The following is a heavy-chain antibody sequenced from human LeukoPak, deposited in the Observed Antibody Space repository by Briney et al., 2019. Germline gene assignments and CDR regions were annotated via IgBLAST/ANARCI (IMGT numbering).Heavy chain of an antibody. CDR3: TTVVYYDILTGYKS. J-gene: IGHJ4*02. D-gene: IGHD3-9*01. V-gene: IGHV3-15*01. Sequence: GGSLRLSCAASGFTFSSYSMNWVRQAPGKGLEWVGRIKSKTDGGTTDYAAPVKGRFTISRDDSKNTLYLQMNSLKTEDTAVYYCTTVVYYDILTGYKSWGQGTLVTVSS. CDR1: GFTFSSYS. CDR2: IKSKTDGGTT.